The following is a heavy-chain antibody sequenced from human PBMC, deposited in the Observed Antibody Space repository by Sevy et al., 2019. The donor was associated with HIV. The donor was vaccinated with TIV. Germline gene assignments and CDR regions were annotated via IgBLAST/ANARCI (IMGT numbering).Heavy chain of an antibody. CDR3: TTGGSLFQH. D-gene: IGHD3-16*01. Sequence: GGSLRLSCAASGFTFSKVWMSWVRQAPGKGLEWVGHIKSKTDGGTTDYAAPVRGRFTISRDDSKNTLSLQMNSLKTADTAVYYCTTGGSLFQHWGQGTLVTVSS. CDR2: IKSKTDGGTT. J-gene: IGHJ1*01. CDR1: GFTFSKVW. V-gene: IGHV3-15*01.